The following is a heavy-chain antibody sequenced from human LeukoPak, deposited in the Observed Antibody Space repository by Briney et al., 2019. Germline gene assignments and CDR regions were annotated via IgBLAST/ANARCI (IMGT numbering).Heavy chain of an antibody. CDR3: ASVRRGFGESSKYYSYYYMDV. Sequence: KPSETLSLTCTVSGGSISSSSYYWGWIRQPPGEGLEWIGNIYYSGSTYFNPSLKSRLTISVDTSKNQFSLKLSAVTAADTAVYFCASVRRGFGESSKYYSYYYMDVWGNGTTVTISS. J-gene: IGHJ6*03. CDR1: GGSISSSSYY. CDR2: IYYSGST. V-gene: IGHV4-39*01. D-gene: IGHD3-10*01.